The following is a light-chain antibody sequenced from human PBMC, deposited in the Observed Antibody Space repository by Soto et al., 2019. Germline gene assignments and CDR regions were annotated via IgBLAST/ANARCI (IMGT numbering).Light chain of an antibody. Sequence: QSVLTQPPSVSAAPGQTVTISCSGSSSNIGNNYVSWYQHLPRTAPKLLIYDNHKRPSGIPDRFSGSKSGTSATLGITGLQTWDEADYYCGTWDSSLSAVVFGGGTKLTVL. CDR3: GTWDSSLSAVV. V-gene: IGLV1-51*01. CDR1: SSNIGNNY. J-gene: IGLJ2*01. CDR2: DNH.